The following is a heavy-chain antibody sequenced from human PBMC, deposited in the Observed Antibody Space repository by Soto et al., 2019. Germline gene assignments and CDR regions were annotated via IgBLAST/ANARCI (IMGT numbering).Heavy chain of an antibody. V-gene: IGHV3-30*18. CDR1: GFTFSSYG. CDR3: AKGPAIVLVPAAMNYYYGMDV. D-gene: IGHD2-2*01. J-gene: IGHJ6*02. CDR2: ISYDGSNK. Sequence: QVQLVESGGGVVQPGRSLRLSCAASGFTFSSYGMHWVRQAPGKGLEWVAVISYDGSNKYYADSVKGRFTIPRDNSKNTLYLQMNSLRADDTAVYFCAKGPAIVLVPAAMNYYYGMDVWGQGTTVTVSS.